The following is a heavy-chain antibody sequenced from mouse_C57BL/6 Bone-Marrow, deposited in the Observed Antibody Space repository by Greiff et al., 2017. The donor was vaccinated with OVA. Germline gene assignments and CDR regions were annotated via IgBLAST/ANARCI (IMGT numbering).Heavy chain of an antibody. J-gene: IGHJ3*01. Sequence: EVQLVESGGGLVKPGGSLKLSCAASGFTFSSYAMSWVRQTPEKRLEWVATISDGGSYTYYPDNVKGRFTISRDNAKNNLYLQMSHLKSEDTAMYYCARDGLTGTRGGFWFAYWGQGTLVTVSA. V-gene: IGHV5-4*01. CDR1: GFTFSSYA. CDR2: ISDGGSYT. D-gene: IGHD4-1*01. CDR3: ARDGLTGTRGGFWFAY.